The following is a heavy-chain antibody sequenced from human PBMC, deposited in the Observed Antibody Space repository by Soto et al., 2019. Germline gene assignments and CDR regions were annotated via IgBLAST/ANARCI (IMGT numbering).Heavy chain of an antibody. V-gene: IGHV1-18*01. Sequence: ASVKVSCKASGYTFTSYGISWVRQAPGQGLEWMGWISAYNGNTNYAQKLQGRVTMTTNTSTSTAYMELRSLRSDYTAVYYCARDLYSSSSLWFDPWGQGTLVTVSS. J-gene: IGHJ5*02. CDR2: ISAYNGNT. CDR1: GYTFTSYG. D-gene: IGHD6-6*01. CDR3: ARDLYSSSSLWFDP.